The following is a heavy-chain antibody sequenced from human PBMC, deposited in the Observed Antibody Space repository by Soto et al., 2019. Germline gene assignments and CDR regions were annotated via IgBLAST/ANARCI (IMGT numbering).Heavy chain of an antibody. CDR1: GCTFSSYA. D-gene: IGHD2-2*01. CDR3: ARNPDTSYYFAMDV. CDR2: ILPIFGTT. J-gene: IGHJ6*02. V-gene: IGHV1-69*05. Sequence: QVQLVQSGAEVKKPGSSVNGSCKAAGCTFSSYAISWVRQAPGQGLEWMGGILPIFGTTNYAQKFQGRLTITSDEPQSTAYTELTRLISEDPPVYYCARNPDTSYYFAMDVWRQATTFTVS.